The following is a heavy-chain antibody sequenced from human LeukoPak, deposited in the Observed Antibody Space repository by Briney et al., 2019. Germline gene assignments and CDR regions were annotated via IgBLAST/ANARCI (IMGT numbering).Heavy chain of an antibody. CDR3: ARDGARLTGTYGMDV. Sequence: SETLSLTCTVSGGSMSNYYWSWIRQPPGKGLEWIGFIYYSGSTDQNPSLRSRATVSLDTSKNQFSLRLSSVTAADTAVYYCARDGARLTGTYGMDVWGHGTTVTVSS. CDR1: GGSMSNYY. V-gene: IGHV4-59*01. CDR2: IYYSGST. D-gene: IGHD4-17*01. J-gene: IGHJ6*02.